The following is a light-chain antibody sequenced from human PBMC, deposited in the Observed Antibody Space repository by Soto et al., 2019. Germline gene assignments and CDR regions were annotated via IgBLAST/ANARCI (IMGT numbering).Light chain of an antibody. V-gene: IGKV1D-12*01. CDR2: GAS. CDR1: QDISSW. CDR3: QQANSFPRT. Sequence: DIQMTQSPSSVAASVGDRVTITCRASQDISSWLAWYQQKPGEAPKLLIYGASSLHTGVPSRFSGSGSGTDFTLTISSLQPEDFATYYCQQANSFPRTFGQGTKVEIK. J-gene: IGKJ1*01.